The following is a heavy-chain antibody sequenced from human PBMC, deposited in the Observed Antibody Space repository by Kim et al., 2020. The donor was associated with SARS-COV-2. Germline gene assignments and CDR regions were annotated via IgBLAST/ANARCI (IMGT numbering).Heavy chain of an antibody. J-gene: IGHJ4*02. V-gene: IGHV3-64D*06. CDR2: ISTNGGST. Sequence: GGSLRLSCSASGFTFSSYAMHWVRQAPGKGLEYVSGISTNGGSTYYADSVKDRFIISRDNSRNMLNLQMSSLRSEDTAVYYCVKERTSGWYDFDYWGQGNLVTGSS. CDR3: VKERTSGWYDFDY. D-gene: IGHD6-19*01. CDR1: GFTFSSYA.